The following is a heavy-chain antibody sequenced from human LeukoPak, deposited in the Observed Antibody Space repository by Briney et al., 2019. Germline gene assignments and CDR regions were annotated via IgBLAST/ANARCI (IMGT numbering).Heavy chain of an antibody. J-gene: IGHJ4*02. Sequence: GRSLRLSCAASGFTFDDYAMHWVRQAPGKGLEWVSGISWNSGSICYADSVKGRFTISRDNAKNSLYLQMNSLRAEDTALYYCAKDIGAAGTSYYFDYWGQGTLVTVSS. CDR2: ISWNSGSI. CDR1: GFTFDDYA. D-gene: IGHD6-13*01. CDR3: AKDIGAAGTSYYFDY. V-gene: IGHV3-9*01.